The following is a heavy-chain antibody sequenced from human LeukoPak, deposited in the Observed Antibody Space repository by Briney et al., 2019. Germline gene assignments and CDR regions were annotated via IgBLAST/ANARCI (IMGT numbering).Heavy chain of an antibody. Sequence: GGSLRLSCAASGFTFSSYSMYWVRQASGKGLEWVGRIRSKANDYATAYAASVKGRFTISRDDSKNTAYLQMSSLKTEDTAVYYCTRPTIDYYTSGSYYDYWGQGTLVTVSS. J-gene: IGHJ4*02. D-gene: IGHD3-10*01. CDR1: GFTFSSYS. V-gene: IGHV3-73*01. CDR2: IRSKANDYAT. CDR3: TRPTIDYYTSGSYYDY.